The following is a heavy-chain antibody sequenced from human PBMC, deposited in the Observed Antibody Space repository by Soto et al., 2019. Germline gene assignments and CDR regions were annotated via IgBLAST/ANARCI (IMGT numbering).Heavy chain of an antibody. CDR3: ARESGYCSRTSCYRRAFDT. Sequence: EVQLVESGGDLVQPGGSLRVSCAASGFTFSGHWMHWVRQVPGKGLEWVSRINTDGASSAYADSVKGRFTISRDNAKNTLYLQMNGLRAADTAVYYCARESGYCSRTSCYRRAFDTWGQGTTVTVS. D-gene: IGHD2-2*01. CDR1: GFTFSGHW. V-gene: IGHV3-74*03. CDR2: INTDGASS. J-gene: IGHJ3*02.